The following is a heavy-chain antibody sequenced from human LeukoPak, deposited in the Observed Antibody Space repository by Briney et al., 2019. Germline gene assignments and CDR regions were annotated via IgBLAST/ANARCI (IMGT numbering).Heavy chain of an antibody. CDR3: AKGAAGLYYYYYYGMDV. CDR2: ISYDGSNK. Sequence: GGSLRVSCAASGFTFSSYGMHWVRQAPGKGLEWVAVISYDGSNKYYADSVKGRFTISRDNSKNTLYLQMNSLRAEDTAVYYCAKGAAGLYYYYYYGMDVWGQGTTVTVSS. D-gene: IGHD6-13*01. J-gene: IGHJ6*02. V-gene: IGHV3-30*18. CDR1: GFTFSSYG.